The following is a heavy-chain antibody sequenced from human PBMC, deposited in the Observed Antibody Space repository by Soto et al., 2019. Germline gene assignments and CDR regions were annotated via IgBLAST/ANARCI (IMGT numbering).Heavy chain of an antibody. CDR3: ARDHRFYEIVTGYYREAFDM. D-gene: IGHD3-9*01. Sequence: SLRLSCAVFGYTFSGHGMDWVRQAPGKGLEWVALISSDGSNSDYADSVKGRFTISRDNSKNTLFLQMDSLTVEDTAMYYCARDHRFYEIVTGYYREAFDMWGQGTMVTVSS. V-gene: IGHV3-30*03. CDR1: GYTFSGHG. J-gene: IGHJ3*02. CDR2: ISSDGSNS.